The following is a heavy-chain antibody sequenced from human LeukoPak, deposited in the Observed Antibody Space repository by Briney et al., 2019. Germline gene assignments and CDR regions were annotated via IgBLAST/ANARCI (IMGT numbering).Heavy chain of an antibody. CDR2: IRFDGGKK. Sequence: PGGSLRLSCAASGFIFNTFGMHWVRQAPGRGLEWVAYIRFDGGKKDYADSVKGRFTISRDNAKNSLYLQMNSLRAEDTAVYYCARAPGYSSGWSPFFDYWGQGTLVTVSS. D-gene: IGHD6-19*01. V-gene: IGHV3-30*02. CDR3: ARAPGYSSGWSPFFDY. CDR1: GFIFNTFG. J-gene: IGHJ4*02.